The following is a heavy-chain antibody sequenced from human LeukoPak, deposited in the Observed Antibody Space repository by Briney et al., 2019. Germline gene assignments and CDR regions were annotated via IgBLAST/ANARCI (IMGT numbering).Heavy chain of an antibody. D-gene: IGHD2-2*01. Sequence: PGGSLRLSCAASGFTFSSYSMNWVRQAPGKGLEWVSSISSSSSYIYYADSVTGRFTISRDNAKNSLYLQMNSLRAEDTAVYYCARTLVPAAMSNNWFDPWGQGTLVTVSS. V-gene: IGHV3-21*01. CDR3: ARTLVPAAMSNNWFDP. CDR2: ISSSSSYI. J-gene: IGHJ5*02. CDR1: GFTFSSYS.